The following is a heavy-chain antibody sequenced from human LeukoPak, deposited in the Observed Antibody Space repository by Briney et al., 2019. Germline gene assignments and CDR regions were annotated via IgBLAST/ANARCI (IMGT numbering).Heavy chain of an antibody. Sequence: GGSLRLSCAASGFTFSSYWMHWVRQAPGKGLVWVSRINSDGSSTSYADSVKGRFTISRDNSKNTLYLQMNSLRAEDTAVYYCAKDLAGTVRYFQHWGQGTLVTVSS. J-gene: IGHJ1*01. CDR2: INSDGSST. CDR1: GFTFSSYW. CDR3: AKDLAGTVRYFQH. V-gene: IGHV3-74*01. D-gene: IGHD6-19*01.